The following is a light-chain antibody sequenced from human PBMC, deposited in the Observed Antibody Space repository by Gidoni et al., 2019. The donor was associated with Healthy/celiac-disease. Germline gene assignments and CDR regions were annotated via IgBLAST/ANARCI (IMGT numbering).Light chain of an antibody. CDR2: WAT. CDR1: QSVLYSSNNKNY. Sequence: DIVMTQSPDSLAVSLGERDTINCKSSQSVLYSSNNKNYLAWYQQKPGQPPKLLIYWATTRESGVPARFSGRGSGTDFTLTISSLQAEDVAVYYCQQYYSTPWTFGQXTKVEIK. CDR3: QQYYSTPWT. V-gene: IGKV4-1*01. J-gene: IGKJ1*01.